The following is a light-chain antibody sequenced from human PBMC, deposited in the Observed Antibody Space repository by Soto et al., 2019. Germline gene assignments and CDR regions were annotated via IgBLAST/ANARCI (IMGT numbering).Light chain of an antibody. J-gene: IGKJ1*01. CDR3: KKYGSSHRT. CDR1: QSVSSN. CDR2: GEY. V-gene: IGKV3-20*01. Sequence: KVITQYPATLSVSPGERATLSCGASQSVSSNLAWYKQKHGQATRIIIYGEYSRATGITDRFSGSGSGKDFTITISRMENEDFAVYYCKKYGSSHRTFGHGTTVDIK.